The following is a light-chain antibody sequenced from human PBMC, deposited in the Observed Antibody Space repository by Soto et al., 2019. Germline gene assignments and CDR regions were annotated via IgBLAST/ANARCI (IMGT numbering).Light chain of an antibody. J-gene: IGLJ3*02. CDR3: SSYPTTSPLV. CDR1: NRDVGSYNL. CDR2: EVR. V-gene: IGLV2-14*01. Sequence: QSVLTQPASVSGSPGQSITIACTGTNRDVGSYNLVSWYQQRPGEAPKLIISEVRNRPSGISYRFTGSKSGNTASLTISGLQAEDEDDYYCSSYPTTSPLVFGGGTKVTVL.